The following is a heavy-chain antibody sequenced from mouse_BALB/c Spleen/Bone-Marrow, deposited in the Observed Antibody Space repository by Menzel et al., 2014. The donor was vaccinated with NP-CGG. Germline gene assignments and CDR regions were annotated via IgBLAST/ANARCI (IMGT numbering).Heavy chain of an antibody. CDR2: ISSGGTYT. CDR1: GFTFSTYA. Sequence: MLVESGGGLVKSGGSLKLSCAASGFTFSTYAMSWVRQTPEKRLEWVATISSGGTYTYFPDSVKGRFTISRDNAKXTLYLQMSSLTSEDTAMFYCARSGGKYALDYWGQGTSVTVSS. CDR3: ARSGGKYALDY. J-gene: IGHJ4*01. V-gene: IGHV5-9-1*01.